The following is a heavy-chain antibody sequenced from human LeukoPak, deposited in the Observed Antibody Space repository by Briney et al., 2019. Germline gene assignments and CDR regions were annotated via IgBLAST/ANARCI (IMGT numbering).Heavy chain of an antibody. CDR2: INPSGGST. D-gene: IGHD5-18*01. Sequence: ASVKVSCKASGYTFTSYYMHWVRQAPGQGLEWMGIINPSGGSTSYAQKFQGRVTMTRNTSISTAYMELSSLRSEDTAVYYCARWAAMVNRFDPWGQGTLVTVSS. V-gene: IGHV1-46*01. CDR3: ARWAAMVNRFDP. CDR1: GYTFTSYY. J-gene: IGHJ5*02.